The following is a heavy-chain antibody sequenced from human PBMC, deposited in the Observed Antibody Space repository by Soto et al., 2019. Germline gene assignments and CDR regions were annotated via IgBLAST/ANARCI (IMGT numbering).Heavy chain of an antibody. CDR1: GGSISSYY. CDR3: ATADLAVAGPGFDY. CDR2: IYYSGST. D-gene: IGHD6-19*01. J-gene: IGHJ4*02. V-gene: IGHV4-59*01. Sequence: ASETLSLTCTVSGGSISSYYWSWIRQPPGKGLEWIGYIYYSGSTNYNPSLKSRVTISVDTSKNQFSLKLSSVTAADTAVYYCATADLAVAGPGFDYWGQGTLVTVSS.